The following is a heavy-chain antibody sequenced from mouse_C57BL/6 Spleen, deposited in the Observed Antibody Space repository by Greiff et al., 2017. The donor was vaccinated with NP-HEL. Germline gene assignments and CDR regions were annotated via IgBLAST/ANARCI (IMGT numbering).Heavy chain of an antibody. J-gene: IGHJ3*01. CDR3: ARGLPRYGSFAY. V-gene: IGHV1-82*01. Sequence: QVQLQQSGPELVKPGASVKISCKASGYAFSSSWMNWVKQRPGKGLEWIGRIYPGDGDTNYNGKFKGKATLTADKSSSTAYMQLSSLTSEDSAVYFCARGLPRYGSFAYWGQGTLVTVSA. CDR2: IYPGDGDT. CDR1: GYAFSSSW. D-gene: IGHD1-1*02.